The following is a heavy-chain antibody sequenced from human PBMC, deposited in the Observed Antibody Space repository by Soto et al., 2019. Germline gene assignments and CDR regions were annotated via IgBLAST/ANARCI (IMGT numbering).Heavy chain of an antibody. CDR1: GGTFSSYT. Sequence: QVQLVQSGAEVKKPGSSVKVSCKASGGTFSSYTISWVRQAPGQGLEWMGRIIPILGIANYAQKFQGRVTIPADKSRSTAYMELSSLRSEDTAVYYCARDLTTGTTSGYYYGMDVWGQGTTVTVSS. D-gene: IGHD1-1*01. V-gene: IGHV1-69*08. J-gene: IGHJ6*02. CDR2: IIPILGIA. CDR3: ARDLTTGTTSGYYYGMDV.